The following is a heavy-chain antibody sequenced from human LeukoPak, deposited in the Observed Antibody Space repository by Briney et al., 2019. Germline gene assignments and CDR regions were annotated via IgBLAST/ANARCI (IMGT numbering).Heavy chain of an antibody. D-gene: IGHD3-10*01. CDR2: IYYSGST. CDR1: GGSISSYY. CDR3: ARDGLWFGSGMDV. Sequence: SETLSLTCTVSGGSISSYYWSWIRQPPGKGLEWIGYIYYSGSTNYNPSLKSRVTISVDTSKNQFSLKLSSVTAADTAVNYCARDGLWFGSGMDVWGKGTTVTVSS. V-gene: IGHV4-59*01. J-gene: IGHJ6*04.